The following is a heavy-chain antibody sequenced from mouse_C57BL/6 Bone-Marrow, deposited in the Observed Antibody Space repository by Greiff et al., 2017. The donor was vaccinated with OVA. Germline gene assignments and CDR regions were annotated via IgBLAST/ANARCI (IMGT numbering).Heavy chain of an antibody. V-gene: IGHV2-5*01. CDR1: GFSLTSYG. Sequence: QVQLQQSGPGLVQPSQSLSITCTVSGFSLTSYGVHWVRQSPGKGLAWLGVIWRGGSTDYNAAFMSRLSITKDNSKSHVFFKMNSLQADDTAIYYCAKISNYGYFDVWGTGTTVTVSS. D-gene: IGHD2-5*01. J-gene: IGHJ1*03. CDR3: AKISNYGYFDV. CDR2: IWRGGST.